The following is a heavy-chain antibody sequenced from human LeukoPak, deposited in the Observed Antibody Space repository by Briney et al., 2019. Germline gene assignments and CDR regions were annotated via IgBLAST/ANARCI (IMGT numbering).Heavy chain of an antibody. J-gene: IGHJ6*02. V-gene: IGHV4-31*03. Sequence: SQTLSLTCTVSGGSISSGGYYWSWIRQHPGKGLEWIGYIYYSGSTYYNPSLKSRVTISVDTSKNQFSLKLSSVTAADTAVYYCARGFDFYSSSWTVYYYYYGMDVWGQGTTVTVSS. D-gene: IGHD6-13*01. CDR3: ARGFDFYSSSWTVYYYYYGMDV. CDR2: IYYSGST. CDR1: GGSISSGGYY.